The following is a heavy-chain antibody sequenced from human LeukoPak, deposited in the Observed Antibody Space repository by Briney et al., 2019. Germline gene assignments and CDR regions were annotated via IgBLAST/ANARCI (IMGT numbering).Heavy chain of an antibody. Sequence: PSETLSLTCAVSGGSIRNSSFYWGWIRQPPGKGLEWIASIYNSGTTYYNPSIKSRITIFVDTSKNQVSLKLRSVTAADTAVYYCARSNVNWFDPWGQGTLVTVSS. CDR2: IYNSGTT. D-gene: IGHD4-11*01. J-gene: IGHJ5*02. CDR3: ARSNVNWFDP. CDR1: GGSIRNSSFY. V-gene: IGHV4-39*01.